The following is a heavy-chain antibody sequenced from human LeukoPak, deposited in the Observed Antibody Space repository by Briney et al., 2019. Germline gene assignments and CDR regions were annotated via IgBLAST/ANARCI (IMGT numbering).Heavy chain of an antibody. CDR1: GGSISSSNW. D-gene: IGHD1-26*01. CDR3: ARGPPFIVGATGGDY. J-gene: IGHJ4*02. Sequence: PSETLSLTCAVSGGSISSSNWWSWVRQPPGKGLEWIGEIYHSGSTNYNPSLKSRVTISVDKSKNQFSLKLSSVTAADTAVYYCARGPPFIVGATGGDYWGQGTLVTVSS. V-gene: IGHV4-4*02. CDR2: IYHSGST.